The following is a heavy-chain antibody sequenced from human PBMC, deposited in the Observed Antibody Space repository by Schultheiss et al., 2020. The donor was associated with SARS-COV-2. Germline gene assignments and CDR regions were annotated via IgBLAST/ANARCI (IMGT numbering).Heavy chain of an antibody. V-gene: IGHV3-30-3*01. J-gene: IGHJ4*02. CDR1: GFTFSSYA. CDR3: ARDDSSSSLPN. D-gene: IGHD6-13*01. CDR2: ISYDGSNK. Sequence: GESLKISCAASGFTFSSYAMHWVRQAPGKGLEWVAVISYDGSNKYYADSVKGRFTISRDNSKNTLYLQMNSLRAEDTAVYYCARDDSSSSLPNWGQGTLVTVSS.